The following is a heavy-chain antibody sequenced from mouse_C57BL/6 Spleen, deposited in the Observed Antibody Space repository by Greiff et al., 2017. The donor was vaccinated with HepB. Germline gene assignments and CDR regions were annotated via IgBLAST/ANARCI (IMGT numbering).Heavy chain of an antibody. CDR2: IDPSDSYT. J-gene: IGHJ2*01. V-gene: IGHV1-69*01. CDR1: GYTFTSYW. CDR3: ARGGGYGSDY. Sequence: QVQLQQPGAELVMPGASVKLSCKASGYTFTSYWMHWVKLRPGHGLEWIGEIDPSDSYTNYNQKFKGKSTLTVDKSSSTAYMQLSSLTSEDSAVYYCARGGGYGSDYWGQGTTLTVSS. D-gene: IGHD1-2*01.